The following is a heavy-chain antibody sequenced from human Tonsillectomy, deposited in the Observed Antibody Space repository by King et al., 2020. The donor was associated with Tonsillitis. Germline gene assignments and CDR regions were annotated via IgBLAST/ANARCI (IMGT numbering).Heavy chain of an antibody. CDR1: GVSISSSSW. CDR2: IYHSGST. J-gene: IGHJ4*02. CDR3: ARMTWIQLGYFDY. Sequence: VQLQESGPGLVKPSGTLSLTCAVSGVSISSSSWWSWVRQPPGKGLEWIGQIYHSGSTNYNPSLKSRGTISVDKSKNHFSLKLSSVTAADTAVYYCARMTWIQLGYFDYWGQGTLVTVSS. D-gene: IGHD5-18*01. V-gene: IGHV4-4*02.